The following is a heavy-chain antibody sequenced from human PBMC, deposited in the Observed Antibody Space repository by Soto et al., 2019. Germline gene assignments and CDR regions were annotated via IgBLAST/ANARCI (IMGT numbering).Heavy chain of an antibody. J-gene: IGHJ4*02. CDR1: GYTFTSYG. V-gene: IGHV1-18*01. D-gene: IGHD3-10*01. Sequence: QVQLVQSGAEVKKPGASVKVSCKASGYTFTSYGISWVRQAPGQGLEWMGWISAYNGNTNYAQKLQGRVTMTTDTSTSTAYMELRSLRSDEAEVYYCARVPGITMVRGVIRKSGFDYWGQGTLVTVSS. CDR3: ARVPGITMVRGVIRKSGFDY. CDR2: ISAYNGNT.